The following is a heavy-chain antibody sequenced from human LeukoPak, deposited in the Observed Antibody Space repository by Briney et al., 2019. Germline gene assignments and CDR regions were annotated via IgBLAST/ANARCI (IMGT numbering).Heavy chain of an antibody. J-gene: IGHJ1*01. Sequence: ASVKVSCKASGYTFSGYYMHWVRQAPGQGLGWMGWINPNSGGTNYAQKLQGSVTMTRDTSIRTAYMELSRLRSDDTAVYYCARGYPLSTTAAGTYFQHWGQGTLVTVSS. CDR3: ARGYPLSTTAAGTYFQH. V-gene: IGHV1-2*02. CDR1: GYTFSGYY. CDR2: INPNSGGT. D-gene: IGHD6-13*01.